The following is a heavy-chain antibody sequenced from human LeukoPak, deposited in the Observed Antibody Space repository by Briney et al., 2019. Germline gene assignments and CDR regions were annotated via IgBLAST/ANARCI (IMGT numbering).Heavy chain of an antibody. CDR2: IWYDGSKK. D-gene: IGHD3-22*01. CDR1: GFTLSIYG. V-gene: IGHV3-33*01. J-gene: IGHJ3*02. Sequence: GGSLRLSCAASGFTLSIYGMHWVRQAPGKGQEWLAVIWYDGSKKYYADSVKGRFTISRDNSKNTLYLQMNSLRVEDTAVYYCARAQDYDSSGYVDAFDMWGQGTMVTVSS. CDR3: ARAQDYDSSGYVDAFDM.